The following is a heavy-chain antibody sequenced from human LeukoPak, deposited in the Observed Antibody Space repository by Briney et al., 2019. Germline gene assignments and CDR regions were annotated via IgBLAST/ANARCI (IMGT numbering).Heavy chain of an antibody. D-gene: IGHD6-19*01. Sequence: GGSPRHSRAASGFTFYTQPMTRVRQGPGKGLEWVSSNPTGDITFYADSVKGRFTISRDNSKNTLYLQMSSLRTEDTAINYCAKDVVPDSGWDLDYWGQGALVTVSS. V-gene: IGHV3-23*01. CDR1: GFTFYTQP. CDR2: NPTGDIT. J-gene: IGHJ4*02. CDR3: AKDVVPDSGWDLDY.